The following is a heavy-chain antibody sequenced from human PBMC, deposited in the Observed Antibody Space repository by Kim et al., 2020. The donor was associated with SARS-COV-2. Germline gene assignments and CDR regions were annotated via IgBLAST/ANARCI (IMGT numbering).Heavy chain of an antibody. J-gene: IGHJ4*02. Sequence: YTPSLKRRVTISVDTSKNQFSLKLSSVTAADTAVYYCASWGPRQGYYFDYWGQGTLVTVSS. V-gene: IGHV4-39*01. CDR3: ASWGPRQGYYFDY. D-gene: IGHD3-16*01.